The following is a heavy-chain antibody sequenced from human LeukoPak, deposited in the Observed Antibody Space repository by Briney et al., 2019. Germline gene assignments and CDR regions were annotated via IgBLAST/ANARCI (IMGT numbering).Heavy chain of an antibody. Sequence: SETLSLTCTVSGGSISSYYWSWIRQPPGKGLEWIGYIYYSGSTNYNPSLKSRVIISVDTSKNQFSLKLSSVTAADTAVYYCARGKTYYDISKDAFDIWGQGTMVTVSS. V-gene: IGHV4-59*01. CDR2: IYYSGST. CDR1: GGSISSYY. CDR3: ARGKTYYDISKDAFDI. J-gene: IGHJ3*02. D-gene: IGHD3-22*01.